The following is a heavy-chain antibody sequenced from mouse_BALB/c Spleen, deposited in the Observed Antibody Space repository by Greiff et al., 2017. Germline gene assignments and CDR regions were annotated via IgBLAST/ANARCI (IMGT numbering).Heavy chain of an antibody. Sequence: EVHLVESGGDLVKPGGSLKLSCAASGFTFSSYGMSWVRQTPDKRLEWVATISSGGSYTYYPDSVKGRFTISRDNAKNTLYLQMSSLKSEDTAMYYCARFYYGNYSAMDYWGQGTSVTVSS. V-gene: IGHV5-6*01. CDR3: ARFYYGNYSAMDY. CDR1: GFTFSSYG. D-gene: IGHD2-1*01. J-gene: IGHJ4*01. CDR2: ISSGGSYT.